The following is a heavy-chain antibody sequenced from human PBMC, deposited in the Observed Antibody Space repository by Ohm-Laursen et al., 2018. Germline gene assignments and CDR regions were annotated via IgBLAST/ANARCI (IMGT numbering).Heavy chain of an antibody. J-gene: IGHJ5*02. CDR1: GGSISSYY. V-gene: IGHV4-59*01. D-gene: IGHD2-21*01. CDR2: IYYSGST. Sequence: GTLSLTWTVSGGSISSYYWSWIRQPPGKGLEWIGYIYYSGSTNYNPSLKSRVTISVDTSKNQFSLKLSSVTAADTAVYYCARAVIGHIAWFDPWGQGTLVTVSS. CDR3: ARAVIGHIAWFDP.